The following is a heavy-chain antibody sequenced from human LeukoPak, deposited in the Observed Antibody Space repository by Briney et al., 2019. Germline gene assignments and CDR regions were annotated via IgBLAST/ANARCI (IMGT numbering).Heavy chain of an antibody. CDR2: IYYSGTT. D-gene: IGHD6-19*01. Sequence: PSETLSLTCTVSGGSISSGDYYWSWIRQPPGKGLEWIGYIYYSGTTYYNPSLKSRVTISVDTSKNQFSLKLSSVTAADTAVYYWARDQIKGAVAGLLGYWGQGTLVTVSS. CDR3: ARDQIKGAVAGLLGY. CDR1: GGSISSGDYY. J-gene: IGHJ4*02. V-gene: IGHV4-30-4*01.